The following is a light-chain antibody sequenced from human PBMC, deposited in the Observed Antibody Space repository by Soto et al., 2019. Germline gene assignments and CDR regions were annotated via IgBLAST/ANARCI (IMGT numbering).Light chain of an antibody. V-gene: IGKV1-39*01. CDR2: AAS. CDR3: QQNYSTPYT. CDR1: QSISSY. J-gene: IGKJ2*01. Sequence: DIQMTQSPSSLSASVGDRVTITCRASQSISSYLNWYQQKPGKAPKLLIYAASSLQSGVPSRFSGSGSVTDFTLTISSLQPEDFATYYCQQNYSTPYTFGQGTK.